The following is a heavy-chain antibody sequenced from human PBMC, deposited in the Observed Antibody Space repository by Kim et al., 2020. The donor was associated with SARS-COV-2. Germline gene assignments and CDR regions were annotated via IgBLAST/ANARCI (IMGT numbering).Heavy chain of an antibody. J-gene: IGHJ6*02. Sequence: SETLSLTCTVSGGSISSGGYYWSWIRQHPGKGLEWIGYIYYSGSTYYNPSLKSRVTISVDTSKNQFSLKLSSVTAADTAVYYCARDNGSGSYLYYGMDVWGQGTPVTVSS. V-gene: IGHV4-31*03. CDR3: ARDNGSGSYLYYGMDV. D-gene: IGHD3-10*01. CDR1: GGSISSGGYY. CDR2: IYYSGST.